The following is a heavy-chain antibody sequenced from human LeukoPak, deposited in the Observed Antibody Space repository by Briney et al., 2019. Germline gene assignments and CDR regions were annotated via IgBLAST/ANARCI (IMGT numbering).Heavy chain of an antibody. V-gene: IGHV4-61*02. CDR1: GGSITSGYYS. CDR3: ARDLTGAFDY. D-gene: IGHD3-9*01. CDR2: MYRTGTT. J-gene: IGHJ4*02. Sequence: SQTLSLTCSVSGGSITSGYYSWSWIRQSPEKGLEWIGRMYRTGTTNYNPSLKSRVTMSRDTSKNQFSLNLSSVTAADTAVYYCARDLTGAFDYWGQGTLVTVSS.